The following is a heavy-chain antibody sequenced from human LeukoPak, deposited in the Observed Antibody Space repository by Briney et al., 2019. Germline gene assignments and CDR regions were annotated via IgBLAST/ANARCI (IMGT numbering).Heavy chain of an antibody. V-gene: IGHV4-59*08. CDR2: IYYSGST. Sequence: PETLSLTCTVSGGSISSYYWSWIRQPPGKGLEWIGYIYYSGSTNYNPSLKSRVTISVDTSKNQFSLKLSSVTAADTAVYYCARRSVAADYDAFDIWGQGTMVTVSS. CDR3: ARRSVAADYDAFDI. J-gene: IGHJ3*02. D-gene: IGHD2-15*01. CDR1: GGSISSYY.